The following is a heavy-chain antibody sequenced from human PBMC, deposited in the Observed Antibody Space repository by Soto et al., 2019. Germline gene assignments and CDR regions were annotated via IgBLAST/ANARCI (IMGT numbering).Heavy chain of an antibody. CDR3: AKDQGSSWYEIDY. V-gene: IGHV3-23*01. CDR1: GFTFSNYS. D-gene: IGHD6-13*01. Sequence: EVQLLESGGGLVQPGGYLRLSCAASGFTFSNYSVTWVRQAPGKGLEWVSTISGSGGSTYYAVSVKGRFTISRDNSKNTLYLQMNSLRAEDTAVYYCAKDQGSSWYEIDYWGQGTLVTVSS. CDR2: ISGSGGST. J-gene: IGHJ4*02.